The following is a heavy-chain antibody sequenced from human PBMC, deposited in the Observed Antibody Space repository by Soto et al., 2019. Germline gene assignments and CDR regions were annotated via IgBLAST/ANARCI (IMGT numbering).Heavy chain of an antibody. Sequence: EVPLVESGGGLVQPGGSLKLSCAASGFTFTTYWMHWVRQAPGKGLVWVSRINSDGSSTSYADSVKGRLTISRDNAKNTLYLQMNSLRAEDTAVYYCARDEERAFDYWGQGTLVTVSS. CDR3: ARDEERAFDY. CDR2: INSDGSST. V-gene: IGHV3-74*01. J-gene: IGHJ4*02. CDR1: GFTFTTYW.